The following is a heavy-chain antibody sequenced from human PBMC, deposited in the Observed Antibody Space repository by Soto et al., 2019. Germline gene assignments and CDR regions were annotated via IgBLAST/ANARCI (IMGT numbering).Heavy chain of an antibody. V-gene: IGHV3-30*18. CDR2: ISYDSSNK. J-gene: IGHJ4*02. Sequence: VQLLESGGVLIQPGGSLRRSCAASGFTFSYGIHWLRQAPGKGLEWVAYISYDSSNKFYGDSVKGRFTISRDNSKNTQFLQMNSLRAEDTAVYYCAKLVRGYCSGNTCDDYCGQGTLVAVSS. CDR1: GFTFSYG. CDR3: AKLVRGYCSGNTCDDY. D-gene: IGHD2-15*01.